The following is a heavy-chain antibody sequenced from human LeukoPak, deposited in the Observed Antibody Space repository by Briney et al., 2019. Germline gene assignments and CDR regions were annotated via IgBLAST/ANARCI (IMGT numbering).Heavy chain of an antibody. Sequence: PSETLSLTCTVSGGSVSSGSYYWSWIRQPPGKGLEWIGYIYYSGSAKYNPSLKSRVTISVDTSKNQFSLKLTSVTAADTAVYYRAREFGDWGLSWFDPWGQGTLVTVSS. V-gene: IGHV4-61*01. CDR3: AREFGDWGLSWFDP. J-gene: IGHJ5*02. CDR2: IYYSGSA. CDR1: GGSVSSGSYY. D-gene: IGHD3-10*01.